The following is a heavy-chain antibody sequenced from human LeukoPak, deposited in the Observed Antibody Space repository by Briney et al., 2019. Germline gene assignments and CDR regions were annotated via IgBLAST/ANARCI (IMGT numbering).Heavy chain of an antibody. J-gene: IGHJ4*02. V-gene: IGHV3-21*04. CDR1: GFTFSSYS. CDR3: AKSGYNRFDC. CDR2: ISSSSSYI. Sequence: PGGSLRLSCAASGFTFSSYSMNWVRQAPGKGLEWVSSISSSSSYIYYADSVKGRFTISRDNAKNSLYLQMNSLTVEDTAVYYCAKSGYNRFDCWGQGTRVTVSS. D-gene: IGHD5-24*01.